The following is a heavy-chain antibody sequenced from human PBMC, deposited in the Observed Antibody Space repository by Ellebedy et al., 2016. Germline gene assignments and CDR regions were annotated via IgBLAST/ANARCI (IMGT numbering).Heavy chain of an antibody. V-gene: IGHV4-34*01. CDR2: INHSGST. CDR3: ATSRGYCSSTSCSTAEYFQH. Sequence: GSLRLSXAVYGGSFSGYYWSWIRQPPGKGLEWIGEINHSGSTNYNPSLKSRVTISVDTSKNQFSLKLSSVTAADTAVYYCATSRGYCSSTSCSTAEYFQHWGQGTLVTVSS. D-gene: IGHD2-2*01. CDR1: GGSFSGYY. J-gene: IGHJ1*01.